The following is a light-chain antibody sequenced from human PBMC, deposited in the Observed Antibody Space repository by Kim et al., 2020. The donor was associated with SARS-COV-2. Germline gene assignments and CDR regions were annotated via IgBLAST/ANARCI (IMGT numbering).Light chain of an antibody. Sequence: SSELTQDPAVSVALGQTVRITCQGDSLRSYYASWYQQKPAQAPVLVIYGKNNRPSGIPDRFSGSSSGNTASLTITGAQAEDEADYYCNSRDSSGNHLGVVFGGGTQLTVL. CDR2: GKN. CDR1: SLRSYY. CDR3: NSRDSSGNHLGVV. J-gene: IGLJ2*01. V-gene: IGLV3-19*01.